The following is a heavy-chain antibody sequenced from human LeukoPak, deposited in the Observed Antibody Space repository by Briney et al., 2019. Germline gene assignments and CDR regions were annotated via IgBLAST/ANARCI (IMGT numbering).Heavy chain of an antibody. CDR1: GGSISSSSYY. CDR3: ARVYGGNSDWFDP. V-gene: IGHV4-39*06. J-gene: IGHJ5*02. Sequence: SETLSLTCTVSGGSISSSSYYWGWIRQPPGKGLEWIGSIYYSGSTYYNPSLKSRVTISVDTSKNKLSSVTAADTAVYYCARVYGGNSDWFDPWGQGTLVTVSS. D-gene: IGHD4-23*01. CDR2: IYYSGST.